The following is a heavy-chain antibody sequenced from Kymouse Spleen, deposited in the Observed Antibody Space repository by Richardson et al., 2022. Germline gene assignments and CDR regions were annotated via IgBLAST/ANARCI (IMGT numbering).Heavy chain of an antibody. CDR1: GFTFDDYA. CDR3: AKEGSGSFHFDY. Sequence: EVQLVESGGGLVQPGRSLRLSCAASGFTFDDYAMHWVRQAPGKGLEWVSGISWNSGSIGYADSVKGRFTISRDNAKNSLYLQMNSLRAEDTALYYCAKEGSGSFHFDYWGQGTLVTVSS. CDR2: ISWNSGSI. D-gene: IGHD1-26*01. J-gene: IGHJ4*02. V-gene: IGHV3-9*01.